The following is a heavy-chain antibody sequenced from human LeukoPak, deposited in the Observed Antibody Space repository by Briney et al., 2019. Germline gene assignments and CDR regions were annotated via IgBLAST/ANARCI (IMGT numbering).Heavy chain of an antibody. CDR2: IYTSGST. Sequence: SETLSLTCTVSGGSISSHYWSWIRQPPGKGLEWIGYIYTSGSTNYNPSLKSRVTISVDTSKNQFSLKLSSVTAADTAVYYCARHSLPYYMDVWGKGTTVTVSS. V-gene: IGHV4-4*09. CDR1: GGSISSHY. D-gene: IGHD2-21*01. CDR3: ARHSLPYYMDV. J-gene: IGHJ6*03.